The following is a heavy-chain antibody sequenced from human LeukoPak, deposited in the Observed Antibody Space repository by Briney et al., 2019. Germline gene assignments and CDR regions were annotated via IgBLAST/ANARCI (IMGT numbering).Heavy chain of an antibody. D-gene: IGHD1-26*01. CDR2: IYSGGPT. Sequence: GGSLRLSCAASGFTVSLYYMTWVRQAPGKGLEWVSVIYSGGPTYYADSVKGRFTISRDNSKNTVYLQMNSLRGEDTAVYYCAKDRTVGASYWYFDLWGRGTLVTVSS. V-gene: IGHV3-53*01. CDR3: AKDRTVGASYWYFDL. CDR1: GFTVSLYY. J-gene: IGHJ2*01.